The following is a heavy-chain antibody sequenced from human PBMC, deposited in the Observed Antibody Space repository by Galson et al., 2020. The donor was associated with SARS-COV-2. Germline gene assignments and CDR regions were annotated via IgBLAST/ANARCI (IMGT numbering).Heavy chain of an antibody. CDR1: GYTFTSYG. Sequence: ASVKVSCKASGYTFTSYGISWVRQAPGQGLEWMGWISAYNGNTNYAQKLQGRVTMTTDTSTSTAYMELRSLRSDDTAVYYCARWGYYYDSSGYYYVAPDFDYWGQGTLVTVSS. J-gene: IGHJ4*02. V-gene: IGHV1-18*01. CDR3: ARWGYYYDSSGYYYVAPDFDY. CDR2: ISAYNGNT. D-gene: IGHD3-22*01.